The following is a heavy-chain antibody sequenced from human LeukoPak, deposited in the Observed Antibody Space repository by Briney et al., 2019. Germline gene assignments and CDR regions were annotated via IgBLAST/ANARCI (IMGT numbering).Heavy chain of an antibody. D-gene: IGHD3-22*01. V-gene: IGHV1-2*02. CDR3: ARGGEYYYDSSGRGSYFDY. Sequence: ASVNVSCKASGYTFTGYYMHWVRQAPGQGLEWMGWINPNSGGTNYAQKFQGRVTMTRDTSISTAYMELSRLRSDDTAVYYCARGGEYYYDSSGRGSYFDYWGQGTLVTVSS. CDR2: INPNSGGT. CDR1: GYTFTGYY. J-gene: IGHJ4*02.